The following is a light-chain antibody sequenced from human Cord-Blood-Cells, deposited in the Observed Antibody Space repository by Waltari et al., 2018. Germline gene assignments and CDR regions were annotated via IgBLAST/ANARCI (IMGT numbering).Light chain of an antibody. J-gene: IGLJ2*01. V-gene: IGLV2-14*01. CDR3: SSYTSSSTPYVV. Sequence: QSALTQPASVSGSPGQSLTISCTGTSSDVGGYTSVSWYQQHPGKAPKLMIYEVSNRPSGVSNRFSGSKSGNTASLTISGLQAEDEADYYCSSYTSSSTPYVVFGGGTKLTVL. CDR2: EVS. CDR1: SSDVGGYTS.